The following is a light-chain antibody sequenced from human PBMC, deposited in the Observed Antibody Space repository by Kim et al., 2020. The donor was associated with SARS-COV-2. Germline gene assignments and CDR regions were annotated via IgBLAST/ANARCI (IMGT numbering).Light chain of an antibody. J-gene: IGLJ2*01. CDR3: QVWDSSSDHRVV. CDR2: YDS. Sequence: GKPAEVSWGGNRIGSKGVHWYQQRSGQAPVMVIYYDSDRPSGIAERFSGSDSGNTATLTISRVEAGDEADYYCQVWDSSSDHRVVFGGGTQLTVL. V-gene: IGLV3-21*04. CDR1: RIGSKG.